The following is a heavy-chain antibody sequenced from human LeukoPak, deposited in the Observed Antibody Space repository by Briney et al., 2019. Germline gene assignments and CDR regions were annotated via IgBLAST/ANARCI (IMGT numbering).Heavy chain of an antibody. CDR3: ARGGRKPGIAAAGRNYFDY. V-gene: IGHV4-34*01. D-gene: IGHD6-13*01. J-gene: IGHJ4*02. CDR2: INHSGST. Sequence: SETLSLTCAVYGGSFSGYYWSWIRQPPGKGLEWIGEINHSGSTNYNPSLKSRVTISVDTSKNQFSLKLSSVTAADTAVYYCARGGRKPGIAAAGRNYFDYWGQGTLVTVSS. CDR1: GGSFSGYY.